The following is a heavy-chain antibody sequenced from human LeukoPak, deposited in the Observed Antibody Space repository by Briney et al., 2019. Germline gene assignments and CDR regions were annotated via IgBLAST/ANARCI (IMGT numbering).Heavy chain of an antibody. Sequence: SETLSLTCTVSGGSISSHYWSWIRQPPGKGLEWIGYIYYSGSTNYNPSLKSRVTISVDTSKNQFSLKLSSVTAADTAVYYCARVDGGWDQGTLVTVSS. CDR1: GGSISSHY. CDR3: ARVDGG. V-gene: IGHV4-59*11. D-gene: IGHD3-10*01. CDR2: IYYSGST. J-gene: IGHJ4*02.